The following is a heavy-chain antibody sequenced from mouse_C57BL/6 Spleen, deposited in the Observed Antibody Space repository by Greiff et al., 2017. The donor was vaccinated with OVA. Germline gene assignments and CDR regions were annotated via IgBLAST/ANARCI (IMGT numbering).Heavy chain of an antibody. V-gene: IGHV1-55*01. CDR2: IYPGSGST. CDR3: ARYYYGSSYDAMDY. CDR1: GYTFTSYW. Sequence: VQLQQPGAELVKPGASVKLSCKASGYTFTSYWITWVKQRPGQGLEWIGDIYPGSGSTNYNEKFKSKATLTVETSSSTAYMQLSSLTSGDSAVYYCARYYYGSSYDAMDYWGQGTSVTVSS. D-gene: IGHD1-1*01. J-gene: IGHJ4*01.